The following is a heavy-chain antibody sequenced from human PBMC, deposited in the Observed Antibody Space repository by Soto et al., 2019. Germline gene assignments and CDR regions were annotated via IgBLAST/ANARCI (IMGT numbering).Heavy chain of an antibody. CDR3: VKGYPIMDV. V-gene: IGHV3-64D*06. CDR2: ISSNGGST. CDR1: GFTFSSYA. D-gene: IGHD2-2*02. Sequence: EVQLVESGGGLVQPGGSLRLSCSASGFTFSSYAMHWVRQAPGKGLENVSAISSNGGSTYYADSVKGRFTISRDNSKNALYLQMSSLRAEDTAVYYCVKGYPIMDVWGQGTTVTVSS. J-gene: IGHJ6*02.